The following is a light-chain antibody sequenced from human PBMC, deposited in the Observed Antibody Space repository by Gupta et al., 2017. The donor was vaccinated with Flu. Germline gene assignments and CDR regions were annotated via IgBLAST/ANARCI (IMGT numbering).Light chain of an antibody. J-gene: IGLJ1*01. Sequence: QSALTQPASVSGSPGQSITISCTGTSSDVGRSDSVSWYQQHPDEAPKLIIYDVTNRPSGVSSRFSGSKSGNTASLTISGLQAEDESDYHCSSYTSTGSFYVFGTGTKVTVL. CDR1: SSDVGRSDS. CDR3: SSYTSTGSFYV. V-gene: IGLV2-14*01. CDR2: DVT.